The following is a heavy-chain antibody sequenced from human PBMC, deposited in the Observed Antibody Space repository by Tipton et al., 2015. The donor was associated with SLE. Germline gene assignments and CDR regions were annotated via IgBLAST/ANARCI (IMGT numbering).Heavy chain of an antibody. CDR2: IYHGGST. J-gene: IGHJ5*02. Sequence: LRLSCAVSGDSISSSLYSWSWIRQPPGKGLEWIGNIYHGGSTYNPALKSRLTMSLDRSTSHLSLTLNSVSAADTAVYYCARETRGKYGGNWVDPWGQGTLVTVSS. CDR1: GDSISSSLYS. CDR3: ARETRGKYGGNWVDP. V-gene: IGHV4-30-2*01. D-gene: IGHD3-16*01.